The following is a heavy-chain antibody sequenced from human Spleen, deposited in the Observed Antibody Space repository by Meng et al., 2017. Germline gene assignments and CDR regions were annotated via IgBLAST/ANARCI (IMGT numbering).Heavy chain of an antibody. Sequence: GESLKISCAASGFTFSSYGMHWVRQAPGKGLEWVAVIWYDGSNKYYADSVKGRFTISRDNSKNTLYLQMDSLRADDTAVYYCARSKDPSRNYYYYGMDVWGQGTTVTVSS. CDR1: GFTFSSYG. J-gene: IGHJ6*02. CDR3: ARSKDPSRNYYYYGMDV. D-gene: IGHD5-24*01. CDR2: IWYDGSNK. V-gene: IGHV3-33*01.